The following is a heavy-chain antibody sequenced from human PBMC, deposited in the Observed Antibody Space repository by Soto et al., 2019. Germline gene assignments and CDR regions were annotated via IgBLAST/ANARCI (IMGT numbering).Heavy chain of an antibody. CDR1: GFTFSSYA. J-gene: IGHJ4*02. V-gene: IGHV3-23*01. D-gene: IGHD2-21*01. CDR3: AKGLGIRTHGGVWY. Sequence: EVQLLESGGGLVQPGGSLRLSCAASGFTFSSYAMSWVRQAPGKGLEWVSAISGSGGSTYYADSVKGRFTISRANAKNTLYLQMNSLSAEDTAVYYCAKGLGIRTHGGVWYWGQGTLVTVSS. CDR2: ISGSGGST.